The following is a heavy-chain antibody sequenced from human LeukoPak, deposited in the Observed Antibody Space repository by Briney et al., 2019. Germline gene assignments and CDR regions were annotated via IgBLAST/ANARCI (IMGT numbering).Heavy chain of an antibody. CDR2: IYYSGST. V-gene: IGHV4-59*01. Sequence: SETLSLTCTVSGGSISSYYWSWIRQPPGKGLEWIGYIYYSGSTNYNPSLKSRVTISVDTSKNQFSLKLSSVTAADTAVYYCARDRALTYYDFWSGYPGGGFDPWGQGTLVTVSS. J-gene: IGHJ5*02. CDR3: ARDRALTYYDFWSGYPGGGFDP. D-gene: IGHD3-3*01. CDR1: GGSISSYY.